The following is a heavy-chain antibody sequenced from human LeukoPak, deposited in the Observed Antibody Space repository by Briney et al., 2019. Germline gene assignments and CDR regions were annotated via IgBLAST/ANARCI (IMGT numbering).Heavy chain of an antibody. CDR1: GGSISSYY. CDR2: IYYSGST. J-gene: IGHJ4*02. Sequence: PSETLSLTCTVSGGSISSYYWSWIRQPPGKGLEWIGYIYYSGSTNCNPSLKSRVTISVDTSKNQFSLKLSSVTAADTAVYYCARGRYRELGDYFDYWGQGTLVTVSS. V-gene: IGHV4-59*01. CDR3: ARGRYRELGDYFDY. D-gene: IGHD1-26*01.